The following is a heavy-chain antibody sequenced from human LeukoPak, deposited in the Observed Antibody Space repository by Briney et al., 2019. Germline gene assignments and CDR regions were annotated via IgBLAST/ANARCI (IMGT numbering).Heavy chain of an antibody. V-gene: IGHV3-48*03. J-gene: IGHJ6*04. CDR3: ARGIYCSGGSRYSGYYYGVDV. D-gene: IGHD2-15*01. CDR1: GFIFSSYE. CDR2: ISISCTNI. Sequence: GGSLRLSCAASGFIFSSYEMHWVRQAPGQGLEWVSYISISCTNIYYADSVQGRFTISRDNATNSLYLEMNSLRAEDTALYYCARGIYCSGGSRYSGYYYGVDVWGEGPTVTVSS.